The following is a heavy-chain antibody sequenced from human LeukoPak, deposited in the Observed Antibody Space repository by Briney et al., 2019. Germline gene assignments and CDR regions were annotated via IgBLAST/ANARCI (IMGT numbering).Heavy chain of an antibody. Sequence: QPGGSLRLSCAASGFTFSSYAMSWVRQAPGKGLEWVSAISGSGGCTYYADSVKGRFTISRDNSKNTLYLQMNSLRAEDTAVYYCAKEEYCSSTSCSLGLDEYNWFDPWGQGTLVTVSS. D-gene: IGHD2-2*01. CDR2: ISGSGGCT. CDR3: AKEEYCSSTSCSLGLDEYNWFDP. J-gene: IGHJ5*02. CDR1: GFTFSSYA. V-gene: IGHV3-23*01.